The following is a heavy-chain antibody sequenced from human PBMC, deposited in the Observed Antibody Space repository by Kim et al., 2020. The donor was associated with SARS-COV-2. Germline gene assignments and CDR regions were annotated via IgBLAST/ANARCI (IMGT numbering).Heavy chain of an antibody. CDR2: IYYSGST. Sequence: SETLSLTCTVSGGSISSYYWSWIRQPPGKGLEWIGYIYYSGSTNYNPSLKSRVTISVDTSKNQFSLKLSSVTAADTAVYYCARGGRGYYGSSGYSYFDYWGRGTLVTVSS. J-gene: IGHJ4*02. V-gene: IGHV4-59*13. CDR3: ARGGRGYYGSSGYSYFDY. CDR1: GGSISSYY. D-gene: IGHD3-22*01.